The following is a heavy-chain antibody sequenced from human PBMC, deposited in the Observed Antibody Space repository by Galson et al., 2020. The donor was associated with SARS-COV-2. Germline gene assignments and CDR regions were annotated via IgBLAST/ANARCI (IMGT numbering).Heavy chain of an antibody. D-gene: IGHD6-19*01. CDR2: IDWSDDK. CDR3: AHSRQWLNWFDP. CDR1: GVSLSTSGEG. J-gene: IGHJ5*02. Sequence: SGPTPVKPTQTLTLTRTFSGVSLSTSGEGVAWIRQPPAKSLKWLALIDWSDDKRYSPSLKTRLTITKDTAKNQVVLTMTNMDPVDTATYYCAHSRQWLNWFDPWGQGTLVTVSS. V-gene: IGHV2-5*01.